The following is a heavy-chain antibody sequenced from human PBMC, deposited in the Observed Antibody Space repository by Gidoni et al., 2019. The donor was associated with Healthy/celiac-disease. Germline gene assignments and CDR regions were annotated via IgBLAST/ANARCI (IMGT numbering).Heavy chain of an antibody. CDR3: ARLLTESSGWSGYFQH. CDR2: IYVRGMA. J-gene: IGHJ1*01. CDR1: AGSISSSSYS. V-gene: IGHV4-39*02. D-gene: IGHD6-13*01. Sequence: QLQLQESGPGLVKPSETLSLPCTVSAGSISSSSYSCGWLSQPPGKGLEWIGSIYVRGMACFNPDHNSRVTISVDTSKNHLSLKLCSVTAADTAGYYCARLLTESSGWSGYFQHWGQGTLVTVSS.